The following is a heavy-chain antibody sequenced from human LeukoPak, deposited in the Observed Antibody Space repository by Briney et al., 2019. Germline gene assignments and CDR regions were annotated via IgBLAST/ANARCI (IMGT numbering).Heavy chain of an antibody. CDR1: GGSISTYY. V-gene: IGHV4-59*08. Sequence: SETPSPTCTVSGGSISTYYWSWIRQPPGKGLEWIGYIFYSGSTNYNPSLKSRVTLSVDTSKNQFSLKLSSVTAADTAVYYCARLQFGSGDYHEVDYWGQGTLVTVSS. J-gene: IGHJ4*02. CDR2: IFYSGST. CDR3: ARLQFGSGDYHEVDY. D-gene: IGHD3-22*01.